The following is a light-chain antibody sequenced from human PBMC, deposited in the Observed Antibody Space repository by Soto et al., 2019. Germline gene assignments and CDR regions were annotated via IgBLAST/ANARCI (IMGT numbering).Light chain of an antibody. CDR3: QQYYSIPPT. J-gene: IGKJ1*01. CDR2: WAS. CDR1: QSVLHSSNNKNY. Sequence: DIVMTQSVESLAVPLGERATINCKSSQSVLHSSNNKNYLTWYQQKPGQPPKLLIYWASTRESGVPDRFSGSGSGTDFTLTISSLQAEDVAVYYCQQYYSIPPTFGQGTKVDIK. V-gene: IGKV4-1*01.